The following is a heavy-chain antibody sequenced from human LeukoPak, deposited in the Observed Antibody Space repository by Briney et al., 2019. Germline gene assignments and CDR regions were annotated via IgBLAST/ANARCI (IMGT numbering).Heavy chain of an antibody. Sequence: SQTLSLTCAVSGGSISSGGYSWSWIRQPPGKGLEWIGYIYHSGSTYYNPSLKSRVTISVDRSKNQFSLKLSSVTAADTAVYYCAKDRRAVHHYYNDMDVWGQGTTVTVSS. CDR1: GGSISSGGYS. V-gene: IGHV4-30-2*01. CDR3: AKDRRAVHHYYNDMDV. CDR2: IYHSGST. J-gene: IGHJ6*02.